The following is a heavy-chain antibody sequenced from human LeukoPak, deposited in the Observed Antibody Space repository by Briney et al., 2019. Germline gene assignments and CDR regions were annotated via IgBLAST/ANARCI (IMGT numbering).Heavy chain of an antibody. D-gene: IGHD6-13*01. Sequence: GGSLRLSCAASGFTVSSTYMTWVRQTPGQGLKWVSVIYSGGTTYYADSVKGRFTISRDNSKNTLYLQMNSLTAEDTGVYYCATGIAAAGSPYDYWGQGTLVTVSS. J-gene: IGHJ4*02. CDR3: ATGIAAAGSPYDY. V-gene: IGHV3-66*01. CDR1: GFTVSSTY. CDR2: IYSGGTT.